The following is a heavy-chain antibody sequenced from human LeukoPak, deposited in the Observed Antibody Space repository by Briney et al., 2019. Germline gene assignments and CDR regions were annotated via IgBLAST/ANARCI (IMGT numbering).Heavy chain of an antibody. V-gene: IGHV4-31*03. CDR3: AGGPVRDYSNN. J-gene: IGHJ4*02. Sequence: SGTLSLTCTVSGVSISSGGYYWSWIRQHPGKGLEWIGYIYYSGSTYYNPSLKSRLTISLDTSSNQFSLKLNSVTAADTAVYYCAGGPVRDYSNNWGQGTLVTVSS. CDR2: IYYSGST. D-gene: IGHD4-11*01. CDR1: GVSISSGGYY.